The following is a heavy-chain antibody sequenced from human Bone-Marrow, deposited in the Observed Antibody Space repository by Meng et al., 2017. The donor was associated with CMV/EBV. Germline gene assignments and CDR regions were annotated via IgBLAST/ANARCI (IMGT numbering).Heavy chain of an antibody. CDR2: ISSGGDYK. V-gene: IGHV3-21*01. CDR3: AKDLWLDY. CDR1: GFTFSTHT. D-gene: IGHD6-19*01. J-gene: IGHJ4*02. Sequence: GESLKISCAASGFTFSTHTMNWVRLAPGEGLEWVACISSGGDYKYYAASVKGRFTISRDNARDSLYLQINNLRAEDTAVYYCAKDLWLDYWGQGTLVTVSS.